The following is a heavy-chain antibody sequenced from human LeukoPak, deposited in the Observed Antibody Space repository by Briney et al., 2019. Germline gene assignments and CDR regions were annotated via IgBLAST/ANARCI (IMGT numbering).Heavy chain of an antibody. D-gene: IGHD6-13*01. Sequence: GGSLRPSCAASGFTFSDYYMSWSRQAPGKGPEWVSYISSSSSYTNYADSVKGRFTISRDNAKNSLYLQMNSLRAEDTAVYYCARELIAAAGNDYWGQGTLVTVSS. J-gene: IGHJ4*02. V-gene: IGHV3-11*06. CDR3: ARELIAAAGNDY. CDR2: ISSSSSYT. CDR1: GFTFSDYY.